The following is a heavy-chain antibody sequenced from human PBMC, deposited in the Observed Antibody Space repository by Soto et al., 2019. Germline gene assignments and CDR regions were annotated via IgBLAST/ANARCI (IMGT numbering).Heavy chain of an antibody. V-gene: IGHV1-69*01. J-gene: IGHJ6*02. D-gene: IGHD3-22*01. CDR3: ARDGSGYRSSASKMDV. Sequence: QVQLVQSGAEVKKPGSSVKVSCKASGDTFSSYAISWVRQAPGQGLEWRGGIIPIFGTANYAQKFQGRFTITADESTSTAYMELISLRSEDTAVYYWARDGSGYRSSASKMDVWGQRNTVNVSS. CDR1: GDTFSSYA. CDR2: IIPIFGTA.